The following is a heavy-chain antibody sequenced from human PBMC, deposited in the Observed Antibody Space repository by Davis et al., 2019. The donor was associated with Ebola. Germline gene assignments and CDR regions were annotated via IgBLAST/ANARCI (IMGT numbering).Heavy chain of an antibody. CDR3: ASGSVMWVRELLYYYYGMDV. V-gene: IGHV3-7*03. CDR1: GFTFSSYW. Sequence: GESLKISCAASGFTFSSYWMSWVRQAPGKGLEWVANIKQDGSERDYVDSVKGRFTISRDNAKNSLYLQMNSLRAEDTAVYYCASGSVMWVRELLYYYYGMDVWGKGTTVTVSS. CDR2: IKQDGSER. J-gene: IGHJ6*04. D-gene: IGHD1-26*01.